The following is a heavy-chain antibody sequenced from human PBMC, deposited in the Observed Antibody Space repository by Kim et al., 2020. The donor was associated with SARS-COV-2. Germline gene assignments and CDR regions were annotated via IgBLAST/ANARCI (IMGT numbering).Heavy chain of an antibody. CDR3: ARLRSGIDSWIDP. J-gene: IGHJ5*02. D-gene: IGHD1-26*01. CDR1: GFTFSSYW. Sequence: GGSLRLSCTGSGFTFSSYWLHWVRQAPGKGLVWVSRINPDGTTISYADSVKGRFTISRDNAKNTLFLQMNSLRVEDTAGYYCARLRSGIDSWIDPWGQGT. CDR2: INPDGTTI. V-gene: IGHV3-74*01.